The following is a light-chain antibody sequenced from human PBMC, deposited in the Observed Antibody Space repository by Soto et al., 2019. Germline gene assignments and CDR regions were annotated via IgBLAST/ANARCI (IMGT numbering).Light chain of an antibody. V-gene: IGKV3-20*01. CDR3: QQYCSPIT. Sequence: EIVLTQSPGTLSLSPGERATLSCRASQTVSSSYLAWYQQKPGQAPRLLIFGAAIRATGIPDGFSGSGSGTDFTLTISRLEPEDFAEDYCQQYCSPITVGQGARL. CDR2: GAA. CDR1: QTVSSSY. J-gene: IGKJ5*01.